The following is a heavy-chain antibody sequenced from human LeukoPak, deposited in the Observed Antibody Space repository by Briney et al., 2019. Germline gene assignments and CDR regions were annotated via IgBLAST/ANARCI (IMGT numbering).Heavy chain of an antibody. D-gene: IGHD1-26*01. CDR2: IYSSGST. CDR3: ARAYSRSYSHFDD. CDR1: GGSIGSYF. Sequence: PSETLSLTCTVSGGSIGSYFWSWIRQPPGKGLEWIGYIYSSGSTDYNPSLKSRVTISVDTFTNQFSLRLSSVTAADTAMYFCARAYSRSYSHFDDWGQGTLVTVSS. V-gene: IGHV4-4*09. J-gene: IGHJ4*02.